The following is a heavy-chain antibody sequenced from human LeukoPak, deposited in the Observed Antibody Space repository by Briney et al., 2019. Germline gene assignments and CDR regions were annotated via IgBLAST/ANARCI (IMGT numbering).Heavy chain of an antibody. CDR2: ISGSGGST. Sequence: GGSLRPSCAASGFTFSSYAMSWVRQAPGKGLEWVSAISGSGGSTYYADSVKGRFTISRDNSKNTLYLQMNSLRAEDTAVYYCAKGLAYDSRSYFDYWGQGTLVTVSS. D-gene: IGHD3-22*01. J-gene: IGHJ4*02. CDR1: GFTFSSYA. CDR3: AKGLAYDSRSYFDY. V-gene: IGHV3-23*01.